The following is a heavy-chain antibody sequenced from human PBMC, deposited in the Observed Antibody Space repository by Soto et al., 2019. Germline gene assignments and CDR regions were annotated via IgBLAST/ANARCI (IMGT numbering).Heavy chain of an antibody. Sequence: PSETLSLTCAVYGGYFSGYYLTWIRQPPGTGLEWIGEINHSGSTNYNPSLKSRVTISVDTSKNQFSLKLSSVTAADTAVYYCARPGGSYSLRSPFDYWGQGTLVTVSS. CDR3: ARPGGSYSLRSPFDY. CDR1: GGYFSGYY. J-gene: IGHJ4*02. CDR2: INHSGST. D-gene: IGHD1-26*01. V-gene: IGHV4-34*01.